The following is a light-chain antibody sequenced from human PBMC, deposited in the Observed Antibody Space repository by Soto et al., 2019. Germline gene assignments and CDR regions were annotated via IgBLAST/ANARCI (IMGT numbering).Light chain of an antibody. CDR3: SSYARGNSYV. CDR2: EVN. Sequence: QSVLTQPPSASGSPGQSVTISCTGTSSDVGAYKYVSWYQQHPGKAPKLMIYEVNKRPSGVPDRFSGSQSGNTASLTVSGLQAEDEADYYCSSYARGNSYVLETGTKVT. J-gene: IGLJ1*01. CDR1: SSDVGAYKY. V-gene: IGLV2-8*01.